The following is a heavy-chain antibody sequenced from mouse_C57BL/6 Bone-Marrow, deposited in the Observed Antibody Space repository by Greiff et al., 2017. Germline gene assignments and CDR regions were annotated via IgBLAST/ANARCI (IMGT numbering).Heavy chain of an antibody. Sequence: EVKLVESGPELVKPGASVKISCKASGYSFTDYNMNWVKQSNGKSLEWIGVINLNYGTTSYNQKFKGKATLTVDQSSSTAYMQLNSLTSEDSAVYYCLVGYYYGSLDYWGQGTTLTVSS. V-gene: IGHV1-39*01. CDR3: LVGYYYGSLDY. D-gene: IGHD1-1*01. CDR1: GYSFTDYN. CDR2: INLNYGTT. J-gene: IGHJ2*01.